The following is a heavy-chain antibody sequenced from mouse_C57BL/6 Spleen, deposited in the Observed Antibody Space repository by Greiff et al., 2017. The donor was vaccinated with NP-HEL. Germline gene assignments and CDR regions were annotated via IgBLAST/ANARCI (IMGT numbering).Heavy chain of an antibody. J-gene: IGHJ4*01. D-gene: IGHD3-2*02. CDR1: GYTFTSYW. Sequence: VQLQQPGAELVKPGASVKLSCKASGYTFTSYWMHWVKQRPGQGLEWIGMIHPNSGSTNYNEKFKSKATLTVDNSSSTAYMQLSSLTAEDSAVYYCAAQDYYAMDYWGQGTSVTVSS. CDR3: AAQDYYAMDY. CDR2: IHPNSGST. V-gene: IGHV1-64*01.